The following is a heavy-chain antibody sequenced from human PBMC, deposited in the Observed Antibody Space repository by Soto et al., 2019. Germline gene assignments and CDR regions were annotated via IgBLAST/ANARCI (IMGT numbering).Heavy chain of an antibody. D-gene: IGHD6-13*01. V-gene: IGHV1-69*01. Sequence: QVQLVQSGAEVKKPGSSVKVSCKASRGTFSSYAISWVRQAPGQGLEWMGGIIPIFGTANYAQKFEGRVTITADESTSTAYMELSSLRSEDTAVYYCTRRGYSKTDLDYWGQRTLVTVSS. CDR3: TRRGYSKTDLDY. CDR1: RGTFSSYA. J-gene: IGHJ4*02. CDR2: IIPIFGTA.